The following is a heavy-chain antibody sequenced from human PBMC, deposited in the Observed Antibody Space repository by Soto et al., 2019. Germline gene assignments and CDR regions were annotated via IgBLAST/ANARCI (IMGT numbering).Heavy chain of an antibody. D-gene: IGHD2-15*01. CDR3: AKDRVPVIAATWGY. CDR1: GFTFSSYA. Sequence: EVQLLESGGGLVQPGGSLRLSCAASGFTFSSYAMSWVRQAPGKGLEWVSAISGSGGSTYYADSVKGRFTISRGNSKNTLYLQMNSLRAEDRAVYYCAKDRVPVIAATWGYWGQGTLVTVSS. V-gene: IGHV3-23*01. J-gene: IGHJ4*02. CDR2: ISGSGGST.